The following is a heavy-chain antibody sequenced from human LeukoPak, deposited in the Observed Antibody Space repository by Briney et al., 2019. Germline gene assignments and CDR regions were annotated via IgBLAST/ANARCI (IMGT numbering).Heavy chain of an antibody. CDR3: ARGKTTVTTWFDP. Sequence: PGGSLRLSCAASGFTFSDYYMSWIRQAPGKGLEWVSYISSSGSTIYYADSVKGRFTISRDNAKNSLFLQMNSLRAEDTAVYYCARGKTTVTTWFDPWGQGTLVTVSS. CDR1: GFTFSDYY. V-gene: IGHV3-11*04. D-gene: IGHD4-17*01. J-gene: IGHJ5*02. CDR2: ISSSGSTI.